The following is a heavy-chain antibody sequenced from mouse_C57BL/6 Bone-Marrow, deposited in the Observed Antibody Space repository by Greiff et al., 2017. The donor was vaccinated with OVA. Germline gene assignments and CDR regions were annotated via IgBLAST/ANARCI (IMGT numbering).Heavy chain of an antibody. Sequence: DVQLVESGPELVKPGASVKISCKASGYSFTGYYMNWVKQSPEKSLEWIGEINPSTGGTTYNQKFKAKATLTVDKSSSTAYMQLKSLTSEDSAVYYCARGIDGYYWFAYWGQGTLVTVSA. CDR3: ARGIDGYYWFAY. D-gene: IGHD2-3*01. CDR2: INPSTGGT. CDR1: GYSFTGYY. J-gene: IGHJ3*01. V-gene: IGHV1-42*01.